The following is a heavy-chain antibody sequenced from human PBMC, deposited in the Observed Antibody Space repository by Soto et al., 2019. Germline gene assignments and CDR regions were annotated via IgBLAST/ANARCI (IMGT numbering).Heavy chain of an antibody. CDR1: GNSYTTYY. V-gene: IGHV1-46*01. Sequence: ASVKVSCKASGNSYTTYYRHWVRQAPGQGHERMGIINPGGGRTTYAQKFQGRVTMTRDTSTSTFHMELSRLTSEDTAVYYCAGVYHYDSSGYYDYWGQGPLGTVSS. CDR3: AGVYHYDSSGYYDY. CDR2: INPGGGRT. J-gene: IGHJ4*02. D-gene: IGHD3-22*01.